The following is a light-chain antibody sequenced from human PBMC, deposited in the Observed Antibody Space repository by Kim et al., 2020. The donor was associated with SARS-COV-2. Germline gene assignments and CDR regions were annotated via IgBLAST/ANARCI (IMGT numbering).Light chain of an antibody. CDR1: QSVSNN. CDR2: GAS. CDR3: QQYDDWPPWT. V-gene: IGKV3-15*01. Sequence: SLGERATLSCRASQSVSNNLAWYQQKPGQAPMLLIYGASTRATGIPARFSGSGSGTEFTLTISSLQSEDSAVYYCQQYDDWPPWTFGQGTKVDIK. J-gene: IGKJ1*01.